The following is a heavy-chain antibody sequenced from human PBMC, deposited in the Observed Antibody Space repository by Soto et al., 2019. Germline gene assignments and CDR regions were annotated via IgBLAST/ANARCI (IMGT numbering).Heavy chain of an antibody. CDR3: ARSVKDSSSPNYYYYYGMDV. V-gene: IGHV4-31*03. Sequence: SETLSLTCTVSGGSISSGGYYWSWIRQHPGKGLEWIGYIYYGGSTYYNPSLKSRVTISVDTSKNQFSLKLSSVTAADTAVYYCARSVKDSSSPNYYYYYGMDVWGQGTTVTVSS. CDR1: GGSISSGGYY. D-gene: IGHD6-6*01. J-gene: IGHJ6*02. CDR2: IYYGGST.